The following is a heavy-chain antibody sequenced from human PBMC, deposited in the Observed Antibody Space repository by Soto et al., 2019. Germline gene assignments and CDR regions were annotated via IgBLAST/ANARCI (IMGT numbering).Heavy chain of an antibody. CDR3: ATLYCSGGRCYSDF. Sequence: QVQLVQSGAEVTKPGASVKVSCKASGYTFTSYDINWVRQATGQGLEWMGWMNPNSGNIGYAQKFRGRVTMTRNTSISTAYMALSSLRSEDTAVYYCATLYCSGGRCYSDFWGQGTLVTVSS. D-gene: IGHD2-15*01. J-gene: IGHJ4*02. CDR1: GYTFTSYD. V-gene: IGHV1-8*01. CDR2: MNPNSGNI.